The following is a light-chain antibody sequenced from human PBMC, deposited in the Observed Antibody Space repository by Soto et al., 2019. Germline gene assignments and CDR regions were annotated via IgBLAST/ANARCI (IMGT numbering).Light chain of an antibody. CDR2: TVS. J-gene: IGKJ1*01. CDR1: QTISNW. CDR3: QQYNSYPWT. V-gene: IGKV1-5*03. Sequence: DIQMTQSPSTLSASVGDSVTITCRASQTISNWLAWYQQKPGKAPKFLIYTVSTLESGVPSRFSGAGSGTEFSLTISSLQPDDFATYYCQQYNSYPWTFGQGTKVEIK.